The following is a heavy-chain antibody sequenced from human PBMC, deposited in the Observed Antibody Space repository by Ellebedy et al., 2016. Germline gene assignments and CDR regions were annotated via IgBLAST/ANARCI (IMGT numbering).Heavy chain of an antibody. CDR1: GFTFSSYA. CDR3: ARDVEMATADGY. CDR2: ISGSGGST. J-gene: IGHJ4*02. V-gene: IGHV3-23*01. D-gene: IGHD5-24*01. Sequence: GESLKISXAASGFTFSSYAMSWVRQAPGKGPEWVSAISGSGGSTYYADSVKGRFTISRDNSKNTLYLQMNSLRAEDTAVYYCARDVEMATADGYWGQGTLVTVSS.